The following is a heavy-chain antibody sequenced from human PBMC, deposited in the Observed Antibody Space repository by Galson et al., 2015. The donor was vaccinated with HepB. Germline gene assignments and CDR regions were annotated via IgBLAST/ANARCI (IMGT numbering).Heavy chain of an antibody. Sequence: SLRLSCAASGFTFDDYAMHWVRQAPGKGLEWVSGISWNSGSIGYADSVKGRFTISRDNAKNSLYLQMNSLRAEDTAVYYCAKDWSVAGPGGYYYGMDVWGQGTTVTVSS. CDR3: AKDWSVAGPGGYYYGMDV. V-gene: IGHV3-9*01. J-gene: IGHJ6*02. D-gene: IGHD6-19*01. CDR2: ISWNSGSI. CDR1: GFTFDDYA.